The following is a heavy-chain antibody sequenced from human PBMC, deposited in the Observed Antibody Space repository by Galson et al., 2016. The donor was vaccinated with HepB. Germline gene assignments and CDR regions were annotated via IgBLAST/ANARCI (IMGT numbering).Heavy chain of an antibody. CDR3: ARGQGGFEGLVH. D-gene: IGHD3-10*01. Sequence: SLRLSCATSGFTFTDYPMTWVRQAPGKGLEWISSLDGSGTCQHSAESLKGRFTISSDNGENTLYLQMNSLTPQDTAVYYCARGQGGFEGLVHWGQGTLVTVS. J-gene: IGHJ4*02. CDR1: GFTFTDYP. V-gene: IGHV3-21*01. CDR2: LDGSGTCQ.